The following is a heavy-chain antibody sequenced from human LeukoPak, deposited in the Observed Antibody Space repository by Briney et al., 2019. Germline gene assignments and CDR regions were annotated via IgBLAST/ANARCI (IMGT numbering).Heavy chain of an antibody. Sequence: GGSLRLSCAASGFTFSSHAMSWVRQAPGKGLEWVAVIWYDGSNKHYADSVKGRFTISRDNSKNTLYLQMNSLRAEDTAVYYCARDILWELHYWGQGTLVTVSS. CDR1: GFTFSSHA. D-gene: IGHD1-26*01. CDR3: ARDILWELHY. V-gene: IGHV3-33*08. CDR2: IWYDGSNK. J-gene: IGHJ4*02.